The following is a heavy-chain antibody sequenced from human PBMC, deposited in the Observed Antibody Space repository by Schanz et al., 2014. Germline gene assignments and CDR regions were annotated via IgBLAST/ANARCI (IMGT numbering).Heavy chain of an antibody. V-gene: IGHV3-53*01. CDR1: GFSVSTNY. J-gene: IGHJ3*01. D-gene: IGHD5-12*01. Sequence: VQLVESGGGAVQPGGSLRLSCAVSGFSVSTNYMSWVRQAPGKGLEWVSSIYINSGSTNYADSVKGRFIISRDSSKNTLFLQMNSLRAEDTAVYFRARDEGRDGYNLAFDVWGQGTLVTVSS. CDR2: IYINSGST. CDR3: ARDEGRDGYNLAFDV.